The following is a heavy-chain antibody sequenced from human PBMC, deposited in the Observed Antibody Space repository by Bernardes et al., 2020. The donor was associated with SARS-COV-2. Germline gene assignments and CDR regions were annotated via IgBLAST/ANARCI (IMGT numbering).Heavy chain of an antibody. Sequence: GSLRLSCAASGFTFSDHYMDWVRQAPGKGLEWVGRIRNKANRYTTEYAASVKGRFTISRDDSENSLYLQMNSLKTEDTAVYYCARALGRVGDYWGQGTPVTVSS. D-gene: IGHD7-27*01. V-gene: IGHV3-72*01. J-gene: IGHJ4*02. CDR2: IRNKANRYTT. CDR1: GFTFSDHY. CDR3: ARALGRVGDY.